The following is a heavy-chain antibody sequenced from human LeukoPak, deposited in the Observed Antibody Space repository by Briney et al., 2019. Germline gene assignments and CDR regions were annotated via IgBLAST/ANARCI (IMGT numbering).Heavy chain of an antibody. D-gene: IGHD3-3*01. Sequence: PGGSLRLSCAASGFTFSSYAMSWVRPAPGKGLEWVSAISGSGGSTYYADSVKGRFTISRDNSKNTLYLQMNSLRAEDTAVYYCAIEESITIFGVAADYFDYWGQGTLVNVSS. CDR2: ISGSGGST. CDR1: GFTFSSYA. V-gene: IGHV3-23*01. CDR3: AIEESITIFGVAADYFDY. J-gene: IGHJ4*02.